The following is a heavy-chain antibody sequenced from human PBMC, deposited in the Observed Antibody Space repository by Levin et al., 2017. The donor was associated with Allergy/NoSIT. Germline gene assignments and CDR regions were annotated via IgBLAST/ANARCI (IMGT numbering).Heavy chain of an antibody. CDR2: IRSNTYGGTT. J-gene: IGHJ3*02. D-gene: IGHD4-17*01. V-gene: IGHV3-49*03. CDR1: EFTFGDYA. Sequence: GGSLRLSCTASEFTFGDYAMSWFRQAPGKGLEWVGFIRSNTYGGTTEYAASVKGRFTISRDDSKNIAYLQMNSLKIEDTALYYCTRGDFGDYLGVFDIWGQGTMVTVSS. CDR3: TRGDFGDYLGVFDI.